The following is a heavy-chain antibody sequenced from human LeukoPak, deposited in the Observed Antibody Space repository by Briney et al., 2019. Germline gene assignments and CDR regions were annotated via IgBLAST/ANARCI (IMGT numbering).Heavy chain of an antibody. J-gene: IGHJ4*02. D-gene: IGHD3-22*01. CDR3: ARGLDKTYYYDSSGYYYGY. V-gene: IGHV4-34*01. Sequence: KPSETLPLTCAVYGGSFSGYYWSWIRQPPGKGLEWIGEINHSGSTNYNPSLKSRVTISVDTSKNQFSLKLSSVTAADTAVYYCARGLDKTYYYDSSGYYYGYWGQGTLVTVSS. CDR2: INHSGST. CDR1: GGSFSGYY.